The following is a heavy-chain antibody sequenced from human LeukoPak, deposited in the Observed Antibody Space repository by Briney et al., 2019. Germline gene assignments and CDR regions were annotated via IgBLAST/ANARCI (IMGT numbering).Heavy chain of an antibody. D-gene: IGHD6-13*01. V-gene: IGHV3-73*01. CDR1: GFTFSGSA. CDR2: IRSKANSYAT. CDR3: AREAAAGH. Sequence: PGGSLRLSCAASGFTFSGSAMHWVRQASGQGLEWVGRIRSKANSYATAYAASVKGRFTISRDDSKNTAFLQMNSLKSEDTAVYYCAREAAAGHWGQGTLVTVSS. J-gene: IGHJ4*02.